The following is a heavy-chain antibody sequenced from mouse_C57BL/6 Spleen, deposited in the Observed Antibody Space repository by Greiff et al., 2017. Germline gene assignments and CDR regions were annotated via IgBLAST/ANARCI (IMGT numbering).Heavy chain of an antibody. Sequence: QVQLQQSGPELVKPGASVKISCKASGYAFSSSWMNWVKQRPGKGLGWIGRIYPGDGDTNYNGKFKGKATLTAAKSSSTAYMQLSSLTSEDSAVYFCARYGNPYYYAMDYWGQGTSVTVSS. CDR3: ARYGNPYYYAMDY. CDR2: IYPGDGDT. CDR1: GYAFSSSW. D-gene: IGHD1-1*01. J-gene: IGHJ4*01. V-gene: IGHV1-82*01.